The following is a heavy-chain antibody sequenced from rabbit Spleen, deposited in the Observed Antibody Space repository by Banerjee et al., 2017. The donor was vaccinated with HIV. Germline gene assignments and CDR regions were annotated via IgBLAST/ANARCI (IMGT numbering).Heavy chain of an antibody. CDR2: IDAGSSGFT. V-gene: IGHV1S45*01. CDR1: GVSFSGDSY. Sequence: QEQLVESGGSLVPPEGSLTLTCIASGVSFSGDSYICWVRQAPGRGLEWIACIDAGSSGFTYFANWAKGRFTLSKTSSTTVTLQMTSLTAADTATYFCARDTSTSFSSYGMDLWGPGTLVTVS. J-gene: IGHJ6*01. D-gene: IGHD1-1*01. CDR3: ARDTSTSFSSYGMDL.